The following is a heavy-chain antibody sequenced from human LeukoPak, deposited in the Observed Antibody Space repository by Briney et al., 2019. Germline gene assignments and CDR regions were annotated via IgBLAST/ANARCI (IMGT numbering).Heavy chain of an antibody. CDR2: IIPIFGTA. CDR3: ARGSGYYSLPYYFDY. J-gene: IGHJ4*02. Sequence: SVKVSCKASGGTFSSYAISWVRQAPGQGLEWMRGIIPIFGTANYAQKFQGRVTITADESTSTAYMELSSLRSEDTAVYYCARGSGYYSLPYYFDYWGQGTLVTVSS. CDR1: GGTFSSYA. D-gene: IGHD3-9*01. V-gene: IGHV1-69*13.